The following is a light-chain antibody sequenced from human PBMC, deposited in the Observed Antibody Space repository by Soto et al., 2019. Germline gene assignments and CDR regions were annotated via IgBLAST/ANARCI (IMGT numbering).Light chain of an antibody. CDR1: SSDIGDYKY. Sequence: QSALTQPASVSGSPGQSITISGTGSSSDIGDYKYVSWYKQHPGKAPKLMIYDVSNRPSGVSNRFSGSKSGNTASLTISGLQAEDEADYYSSSYTSTNFVIFGGGTKLTVL. J-gene: IGLJ2*01. V-gene: IGLV2-14*01. CDR3: SSYTSTNFVI. CDR2: DVS.